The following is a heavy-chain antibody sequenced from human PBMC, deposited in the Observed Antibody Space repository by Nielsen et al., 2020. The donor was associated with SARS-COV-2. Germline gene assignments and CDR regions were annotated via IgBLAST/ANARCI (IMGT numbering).Heavy chain of an antibody. CDR1: GFTVSSNY. CDR2: ISYDGSNK. D-gene: IGHD5-18*01. V-gene: IGHV3-30*18. J-gene: IGHJ4*02. CDR3: AKLSGVDTAMDFDY. Sequence: GGSLRLSCAASGFTVSSNYMSWVRQAPGKGLEWVAVISYDGSNKYYADSVKGRFTISRDNSKNTLYLQMNSLRAEDTAVYYCAKLSGVDTAMDFDYWGQGTLVTVSS.